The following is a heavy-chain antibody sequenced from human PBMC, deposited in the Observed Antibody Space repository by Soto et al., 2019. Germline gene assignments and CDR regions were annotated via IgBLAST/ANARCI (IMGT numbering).Heavy chain of an antibody. J-gene: IGHJ6*02. CDR1: GGTFTTAA. D-gene: IGHD6-13*01. V-gene: IGHV1-69*13. Sequence: SVKVSCKTSGGTFTTAAISWVRQAPGQGLEWMGGIMPIFRTADYAQKFQDRVSITADESTRTAYLELRSLRSEDTAVYYCARGSSRFQDPYYYYALDVWGQGTTVTVSS. CDR3: ARGSSRFQDPYYYYALDV. CDR2: IMPIFRTA.